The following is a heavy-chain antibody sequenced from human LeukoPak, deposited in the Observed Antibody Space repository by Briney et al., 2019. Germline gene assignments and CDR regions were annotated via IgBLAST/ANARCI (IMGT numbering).Heavy chain of an antibody. CDR3: AKGNSDWCIDF. V-gene: IGHV3-30*02. CDR1: GFIFSSYG. J-gene: IGHJ4*02. CDR2: TRFDGSNK. Sequence: PGGSLRLSCAASGFIFSSYGMHWVRQAPGQGLEWVAFTRFDGSNKYHVDCVKGRFTISRDNSKNTLYLQMNNLGGEDTAVYYCAKGNSDWCIDFWGQGTLVTVSS. D-gene: IGHD6-19*01.